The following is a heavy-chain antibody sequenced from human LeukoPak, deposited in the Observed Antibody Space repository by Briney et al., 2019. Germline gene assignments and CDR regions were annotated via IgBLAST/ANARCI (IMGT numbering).Heavy chain of an antibody. Sequence: SETLSLTCSVSGDSISSSSYNWGWIRQPPGKGLEWIGSISYSGSTKYNPSLKSRITISVDTSKNQFSLKLSSVTAADRALYYCARQTTSGYLDYWGQGTLVTVS. CDR3: ARQTTSGYLDY. CDR1: GDSISSSSYN. CDR2: ISYSGST. V-gene: IGHV4-39*01. D-gene: IGHD3-22*01. J-gene: IGHJ4*02.